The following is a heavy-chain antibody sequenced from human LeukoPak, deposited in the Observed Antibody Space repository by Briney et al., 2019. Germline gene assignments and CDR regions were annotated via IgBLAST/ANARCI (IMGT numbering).Heavy chain of an antibody. J-gene: IGHJ5*02. D-gene: IGHD1-1*01. CDR1: GYTFTSNG. Sequence: ASVKVSCKASGYTFTSNGFTWVRQAPGQGLEWMGWISAYSANTNYAQKFQGRVTMTTDTSTSTAYMELRSLRSDDTAVNYCATTTTGWFAPWGQGTLVTVSS. V-gene: IGHV1-18*01. CDR2: ISAYSANT. CDR3: ATTTTGWFAP.